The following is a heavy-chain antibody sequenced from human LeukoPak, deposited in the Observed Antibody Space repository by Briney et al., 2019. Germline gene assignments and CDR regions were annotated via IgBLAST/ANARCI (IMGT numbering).Heavy chain of an antibody. V-gene: IGHV3-23*01. D-gene: IGHD2-21*02. J-gene: IGHJ4*02. Sequence: GGSLRLSCAASGFTFSSYGMHWVRQTPGKGLEWVSSISGSGDSTFYADSVKGRFSISRDNSKNTLYLQVNGLRTEDTAVYYCAKDRLLNCRGDCYIFDYWGQGTVVTVSS. CDR3: AKDRLLNCRGDCYIFDY. CDR1: GFTFSSYG. CDR2: ISGSGDST.